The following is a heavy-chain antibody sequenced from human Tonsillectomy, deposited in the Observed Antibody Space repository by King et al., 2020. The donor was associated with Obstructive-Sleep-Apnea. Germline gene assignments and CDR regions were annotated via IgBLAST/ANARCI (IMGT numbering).Heavy chain of an antibody. CDR2: IFYSGSA. CDR3: ERDNGGGYTGYLFDY. V-gene: IGHV4-39*07. J-gene: IGHJ4*02. D-gene: IGHD5-12*01. Sequence: LQLQESGPGLVKPSETLSLTCTVSGGSISNRNFFWGLIRQPPGKGLEWIGSIFYSGSAYYNPSLKSRVTMSVDTSNNQFSLKLSSVTAADTAVYYCERDNGGGYTGYLFDYWGQGTLVTVSS. CDR1: GGSISNRNFF.